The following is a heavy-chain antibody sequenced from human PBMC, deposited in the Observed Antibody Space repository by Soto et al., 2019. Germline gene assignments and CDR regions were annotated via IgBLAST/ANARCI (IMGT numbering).Heavy chain of an antibody. V-gene: IGHV4-30-2*01. CDR3: ARVPSP. CDR2: IYHSGST. CDR1: GGSIGGGGDS. Sequence: SETLCLTCGVAGGSIGGGGDSWSWIRQPPGKGLEWIGYIYHSGSTYYNPSLKSRVTISVDRSENQFSLKLSSVTAADTAVYYCARVPSPWGQGTLVTVSS. J-gene: IGHJ5*02.